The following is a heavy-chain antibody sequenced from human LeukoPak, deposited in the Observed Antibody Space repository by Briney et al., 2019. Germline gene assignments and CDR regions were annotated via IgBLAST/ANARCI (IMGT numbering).Heavy chain of an antibody. CDR1: GSIFSSYW. Sequence: GGSLRLSCTASGSIFSSYWMTWVRQAPGKGLEWVANIRQDGSEKNFVDSVKGRFTISRDNAKNSLYLQMNTLTAEDTAVYYCARDLIDYWGQGTLVTVTS. J-gene: IGHJ4*02. CDR3: ARDLIDY. V-gene: IGHV3-7*01. CDR2: IRQDGSEK.